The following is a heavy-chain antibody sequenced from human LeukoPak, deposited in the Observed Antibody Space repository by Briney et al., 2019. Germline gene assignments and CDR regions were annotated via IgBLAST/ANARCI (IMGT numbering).Heavy chain of an antibody. CDR1: GFAVSSNY. J-gene: IGHJ4*02. D-gene: IGHD3-10*01. Sequence: GESLRLSCAVSGFAVSSNYMTWVRQAPGKGLEWVSVIFSGGPTYYADSVKGRFTISRDNSKNTLYLQMNSLRVEDTAVYYCAREGRKYGSGSLYYFDHWGQGTLVTVSS. CDR3: AREGRKYGSGSLYYFDH. V-gene: IGHV3-66*01. CDR2: IFSGGPT.